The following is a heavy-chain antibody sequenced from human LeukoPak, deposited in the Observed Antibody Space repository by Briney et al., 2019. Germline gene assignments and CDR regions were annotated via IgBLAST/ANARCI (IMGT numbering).Heavy chain of an antibody. D-gene: IGHD3-22*01. CDR1: GGTFSSYA. J-gene: IGHJ4*02. CDR2: IIPIFGTA. V-gene: IGHV1-69*05. CDR3: ARDPYYYDSSGYYYDY. Sequence: ASVKVSCKASGGTFSSYAISWVRQAPGQGLEWMGGIIPIFGTANYAQKFQGRVTITTDESTSTAYMELSSLRSEDTAVYHCARDPYYYDSSGYYYDYWGQGTLVTVSS.